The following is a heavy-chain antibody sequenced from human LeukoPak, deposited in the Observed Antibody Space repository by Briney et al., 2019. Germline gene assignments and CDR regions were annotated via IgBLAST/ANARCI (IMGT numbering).Heavy chain of an antibody. CDR1: GFTFNNYA. D-gene: IGHD2-2*01. J-gene: IGHJ4*02. CDR3: AKIPKGGYFDS. CDR2: IIPSGDST. Sequence: PGGSLRLSCAASGFTFNNYAMNWVRQAPGKGLEWVSHIIPSGDSTYYADSVKGRFTISRDSSKNALSLQMNSLRAEDTAVYYCAKIPKGGYFDSWGQGTLVTVSS. V-gene: IGHV3-23*01.